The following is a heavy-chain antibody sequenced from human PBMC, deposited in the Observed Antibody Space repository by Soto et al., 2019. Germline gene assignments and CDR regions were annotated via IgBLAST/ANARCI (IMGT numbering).Heavy chain of an antibody. CDR1: GYTFTNFG. Sequence: GASVKVSCKASGYTFTNFGISWVRQAPGQGLEWMGWISAYNGNTNYAQNLQGRVTMTTDTSTSTAYMELRSLRSDDTAVYHCARETAGGWFDPWGQGTLVTVSS. D-gene: IGHD3-16*01. CDR3: ARETAGGWFDP. CDR2: ISAYNGNT. J-gene: IGHJ5*02. V-gene: IGHV1-18*01.